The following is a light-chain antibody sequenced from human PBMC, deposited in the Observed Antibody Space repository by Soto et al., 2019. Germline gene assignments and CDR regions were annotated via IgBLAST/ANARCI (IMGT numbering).Light chain of an antibody. CDR2: DVT. Sequence: QSALTQPRSVSGSPGQSVTISCTGTSSDVGGYNYVSWYQQHPGKAPKLMIYDVTKRPSGVPDRFSGSKSGTTASLTISGLQAEDEAEYYCCSFAGGNSFAFGTGTKVTVL. J-gene: IGLJ1*01. V-gene: IGLV2-11*01. CDR1: SSDVGGYNY. CDR3: CSFAGGNSFA.